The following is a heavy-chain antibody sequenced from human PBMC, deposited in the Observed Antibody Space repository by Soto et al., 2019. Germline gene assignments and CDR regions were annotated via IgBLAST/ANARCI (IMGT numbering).Heavy chain of an antibody. D-gene: IGHD6-13*01. V-gene: IGHV3-48*02. CDR3: ARDQLLATVGTNSYYGLDV. Sequence: PGGSLRLSCSLTGFTLRNYSMNWVRKAPGKGLEWVSYIDGIGTTIYYADSVKGRFAISRDNAKNSVYLQMSSLRDEDTAVYFCARDQLLATVGTNSYYGLDVWGQGTTVTVSS. J-gene: IGHJ6*02. CDR2: IDGIGTTI. CDR1: GFTLRNYS.